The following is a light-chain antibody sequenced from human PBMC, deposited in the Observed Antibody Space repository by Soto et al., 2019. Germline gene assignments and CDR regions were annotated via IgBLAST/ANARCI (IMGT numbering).Light chain of an antibody. V-gene: IGKV3-20*01. CDR2: GAS. CDR1: QSFSSTF. Sequence: EILLTQSPDSLSLSPGDRATLSCRASQSFSSTFFAWYQQKPGQAPRLLIYGASSRATGIPDRFSGSGSGKDFTFTISRLEPEDFAVYYCQHYASSVTFGQGTKVEIK. CDR3: QHYASSVT. J-gene: IGKJ1*01.